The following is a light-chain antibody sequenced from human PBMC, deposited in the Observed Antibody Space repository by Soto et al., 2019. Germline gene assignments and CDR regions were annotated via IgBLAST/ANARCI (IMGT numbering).Light chain of an antibody. V-gene: IGLV2-14*01. J-gene: IGLJ3*02. CDR1: SSDVGGYNY. CDR2: DVS. Sequence: QSALTQPASVSGSRGQSITISCTGTSSDVGGYNYVSWYQQHPGKAPKLMINDVSNRPSGVSNRFAGSKSGNTASLTISGLQAEDEADYYCSSYTSSRTLEVFGRAPKLTGL. CDR3: SSYTSSRTLEV.